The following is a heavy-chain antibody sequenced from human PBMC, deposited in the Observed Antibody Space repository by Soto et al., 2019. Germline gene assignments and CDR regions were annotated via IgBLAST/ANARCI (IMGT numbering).Heavy chain of an antibody. Sequence: GGSLRLSCAASGFTFSSYAMSWVRQAPGKGLEWVSAISGSGGSTYYADSVKGRFTISRDNSKNTLYLQMNSLRAEDTAVYYCAKVRPGYDFWSGYYEYYLDYWGQGTLVTVSS. CDR1: GFTFSSYA. J-gene: IGHJ4*02. CDR3: AKVRPGYDFWSGYYEYYLDY. CDR2: ISGSGGST. D-gene: IGHD3-3*01. V-gene: IGHV3-23*01.